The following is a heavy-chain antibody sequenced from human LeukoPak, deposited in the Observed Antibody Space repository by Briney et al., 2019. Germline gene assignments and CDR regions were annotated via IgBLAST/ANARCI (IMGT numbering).Heavy chain of an antibody. CDR1: GFTFSSYA. D-gene: IGHD3-3*01. V-gene: IGHV3-64*01. Sequence: HSGGSLRLSCAASGFTFSSYAMHWVRQAPGKGLEYVSAISSNGGSTYYANSVKGRFTISRDNSKNTLHLQMGSLRAEDMAVYYCARGYDFWSGYWSHSDYWGQGTLVTVSS. J-gene: IGHJ4*02. CDR3: ARGYDFWSGYWSHSDY. CDR2: ISSNGGST.